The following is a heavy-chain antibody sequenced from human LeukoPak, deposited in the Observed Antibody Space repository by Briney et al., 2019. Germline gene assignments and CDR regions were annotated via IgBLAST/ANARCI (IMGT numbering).Heavy chain of an antibody. D-gene: IGHD2-15*01. Sequence: SETLSLTCAVSGGSISSGGYSWSWIRQPPGKGLEWIGYVYHGGSTNYSPSLKSRVTISVDRSKNQFSLKLNSVTAADTALYYCARAGDLIVVAMGAFDVWGQGTMVTVSS. CDR3: ARAGDLIVVAMGAFDV. CDR2: VYHGGST. J-gene: IGHJ3*01. V-gene: IGHV4-30-2*01. CDR1: GGSISSGGYS.